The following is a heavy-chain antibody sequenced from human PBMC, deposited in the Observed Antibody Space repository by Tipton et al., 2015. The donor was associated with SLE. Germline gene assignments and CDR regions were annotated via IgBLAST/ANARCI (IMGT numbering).Heavy chain of an antibody. CDR3: LRLGAARPIDS. CDR2: IYYTGII. J-gene: IGHJ4*02. Sequence: TLSLTCTVSGGSISNYHWSWIRQPPGKGLEWIGYIYYTGIINYNPSLQSRVTMSVDMSKSQFSLNLKSVTAADTAVYYCLRLGAARPIDSWGQGTPVTVSS. D-gene: IGHD6-6*01. CDR1: GGSISNYH. V-gene: IGHV4-59*01.